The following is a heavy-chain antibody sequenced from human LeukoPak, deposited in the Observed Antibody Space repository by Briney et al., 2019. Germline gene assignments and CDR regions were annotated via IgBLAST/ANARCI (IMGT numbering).Heavy chain of an antibody. V-gene: IGHV4-39*02. Sequence: SETLSLTCTVSGGSISSSSCYWGWIRQPPGKGLEWIGSIYYSGSTYYNPSLKSRVTISVDTSKNQFSLKLSSVTATDTAVYYCAREYSSSPDYWGQGTLVTVSS. J-gene: IGHJ4*02. D-gene: IGHD6-6*01. CDR3: AREYSSSPDY. CDR1: GGSISSSSCY. CDR2: IYYSGST.